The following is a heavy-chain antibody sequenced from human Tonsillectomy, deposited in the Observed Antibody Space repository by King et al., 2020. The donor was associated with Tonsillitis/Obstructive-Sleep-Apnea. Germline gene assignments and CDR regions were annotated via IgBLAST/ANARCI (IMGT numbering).Heavy chain of an antibody. V-gene: IGHV4-59*01. J-gene: IGHJ3*02. Sequence: MQLQESGPGLVKPSETLSLTCTVSGGSISSYYWSWIRQPPGKGLEWIGYIYYSGSANYNPSLKSRVTMSVDRPKNQFSLKLSSVTAADTAVYYCARDMVLEAGGDAFDIWGQGTMVTVSS. D-gene: IGHD2-8*01. CDR2: IYYSGSA. CDR3: ARDMVLEAGGDAFDI. CDR1: GGSISSYY.